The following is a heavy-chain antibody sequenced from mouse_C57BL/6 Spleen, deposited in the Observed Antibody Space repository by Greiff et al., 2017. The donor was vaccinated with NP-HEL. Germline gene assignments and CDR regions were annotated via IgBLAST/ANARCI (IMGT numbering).Heavy chain of an antibody. J-gene: IGHJ2*01. V-gene: IGHV1-64*01. CDR1: GYTFTSYW. CDR3: ARGRYSNFNYFDY. CDR2: IHPNSGST. Sequence: QVQLKQPGAELVKPGASVKLSCKASGYTFTSYWMHWVKQRPGQGLEWIGMIHPNSGSTNYNEKFKSKATLTVDKSSSTAYMQLSSLTSEDSAVYYCARGRYSNFNYFDYWGQGTTLTVSS. D-gene: IGHD2-5*01.